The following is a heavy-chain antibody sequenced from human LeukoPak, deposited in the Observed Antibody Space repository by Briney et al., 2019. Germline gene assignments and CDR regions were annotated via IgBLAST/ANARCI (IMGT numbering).Heavy chain of an antibody. J-gene: IGHJ4*02. V-gene: IGHV3-73*01. D-gene: IGHD1-1*01. Sequence: GGSLKLSCAASGFTFSGAAMHWVRQASGKGLEWVGHIRSRSNSYATAYAASVKGRFTISRDDSKNTAYLQMNSLKTEDTAVYYCATDGKYNWNDVEDYWGQGTLVTVSS. CDR3: ATDGKYNWNDVEDY. CDR2: IRSRSNSYAT. CDR1: GFTFSGAA.